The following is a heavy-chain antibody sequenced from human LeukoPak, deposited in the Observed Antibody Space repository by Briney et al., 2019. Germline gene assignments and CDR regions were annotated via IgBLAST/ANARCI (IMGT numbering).Heavy chain of an antibody. V-gene: IGHV1-69*04. D-gene: IGHD6-13*01. J-gene: IGHJ4*02. Sequence: SVKVSCKASGGTFSSYTISWVRQAPGQGLEWMGRIIPILGIANHAQKFQGRVTITADKSTSTAYMELSSLRSEDTAVYYCAREGRIAAALDYWGQGTLVTVSS. CDR3: AREGRIAAALDY. CDR2: IIPILGIA. CDR1: GGTFSSYT.